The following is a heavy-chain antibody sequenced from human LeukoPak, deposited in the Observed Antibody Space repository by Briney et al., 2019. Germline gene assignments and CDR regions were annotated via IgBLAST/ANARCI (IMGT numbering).Heavy chain of an antibody. CDR2: IYSSGIT. J-gene: IGHJ4*02. CDR1: GGSITSGSFY. CDR3: AREGYSPRDGYNFNFDY. Sequence: SETLSLTCTVSGGSITSGSFYWAWIRQSAGKGLEWIGRIYSSGITNYNPSLKSRLTMSIDTSKSQFFLNLSSLTAADTAVYYCAREGYSPRDGYNFNFDYWGQGTLVTVSS. V-gene: IGHV4-61*02. D-gene: IGHD5-24*01.